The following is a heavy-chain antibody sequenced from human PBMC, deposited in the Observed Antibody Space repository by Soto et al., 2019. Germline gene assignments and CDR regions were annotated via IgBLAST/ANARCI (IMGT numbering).Heavy chain of an antibody. J-gene: IGHJ6*02. CDR3: AREKADILTGYYRTYYYYYGMDV. Sequence: GGSLRLSCAASGFTFSSYSMNWVRQAPGKGLEWVSSISSSSSYIYYADSVKGRFTISRDNAKNSLYLQMSSLRAEDTAVYYCAREKADILTGYYRTYYYYYGMDVWGQGTTVTVSS. V-gene: IGHV3-21*01. CDR2: ISSSSSYI. D-gene: IGHD3-9*01. CDR1: GFTFSSYS.